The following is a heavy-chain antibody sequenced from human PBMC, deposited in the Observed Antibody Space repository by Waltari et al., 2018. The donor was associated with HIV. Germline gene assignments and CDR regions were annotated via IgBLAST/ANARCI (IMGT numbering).Heavy chain of an antibody. CDR2: SNGDVSST. J-gene: IGHJ4*02. CDR3: ARGFRVGCSDATCYSHY. CDR1: GFTFSSYW. Sequence: EVQLVESGGGLVQPGGALSLSCVASGFTFSSYWMPWVSQAPGTGLVWVSRSNGDVSSTAYADSVRGRFTISRDNAKNTLYLQMNSLRAEDTAVYYCARGFRVGCSDATCYSHYWGRGTLVTVSS. V-gene: IGHV3-74*01. D-gene: IGHD2-15*01.